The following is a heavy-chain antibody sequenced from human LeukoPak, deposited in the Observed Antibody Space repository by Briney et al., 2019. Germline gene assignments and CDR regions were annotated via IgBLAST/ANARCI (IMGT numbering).Heavy chain of an antibody. CDR3: ARQTAMGRSGDY. CDR1: GYSFTSYW. J-gene: IGHJ4*02. V-gene: IGHV5-51*01. D-gene: IGHD5-18*01. Sequence: GESLKISCKASGYSFTSYWIGWVRQMPGKGLEWMGIIDPSDSETRYTPSFQGQVTISVDKSLTTAYLQWNSLRASDTAMYYCARQTAMGRSGDYWGQGTLVTVTS. CDR2: IDPSDSET.